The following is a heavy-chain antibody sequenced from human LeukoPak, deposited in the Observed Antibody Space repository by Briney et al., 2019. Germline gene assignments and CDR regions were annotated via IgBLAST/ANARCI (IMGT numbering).Heavy chain of an antibody. J-gene: IGHJ4*02. CDR2: IYYSGST. CDR3: ARGGGGRHFDY. Sequence: PSETLSLTCTVSGGSISSYYWSWIRQPPGKGLEWIGYIYYSGSTNYNPSLKSRVTISVDTSKNQFSLKLSSVTAADTAVYYCARGGGGRHFDYWGQGTLVTVSS. CDR1: GGSISSYY. D-gene: IGHD2-15*01. V-gene: IGHV4-59*01.